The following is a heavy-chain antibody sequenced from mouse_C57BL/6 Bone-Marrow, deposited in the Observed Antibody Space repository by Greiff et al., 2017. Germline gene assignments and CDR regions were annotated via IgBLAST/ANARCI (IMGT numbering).Heavy chain of an antibody. D-gene: IGHD2-3*01. V-gene: IGHV1-54*01. Sequence: VQLQQSGAELVRPGTSVKVSCKASGYAFTNYLIEWVKQRPGQGLEWIGVINPGSGGTNYNEKFKGKATLTADKSSSTAYMQLSSLTSEDSAVYFCARLRGYYVDYYAMDYWGQGTSVTVSS. J-gene: IGHJ4*01. CDR1: GYAFTNYL. CDR2: INPGSGGT. CDR3: ARLRGYYVDYYAMDY.